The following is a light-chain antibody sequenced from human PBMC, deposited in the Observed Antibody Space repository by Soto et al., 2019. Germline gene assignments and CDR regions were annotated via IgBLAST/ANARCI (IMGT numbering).Light chain of an antibody. J-gene: IGLJ3*02. CDR3: SSYTTSNTWV. Sequence: QSVLTQPASVSGSPGQSITISCTGSSNDVGAFNYVSWYRHSPGEAPKVLIRGVSIRPSGVSIRFSASKSANTAPLTISGLQAEDEALYYCSSYTTSNTWVFGGGTKLTVL. CDR2: GVS. CDR1: SNDVGAFNY. V-gene: IGLV2-14*03.